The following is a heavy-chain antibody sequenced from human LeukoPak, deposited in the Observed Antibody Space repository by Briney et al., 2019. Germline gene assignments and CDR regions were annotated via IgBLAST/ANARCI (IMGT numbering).Heavy chain of an antibody. CDR1: GYTFTGYY. CDR2: INPNSGGT. J-gene: IGHJ1*01. D-gene: IGHD2-21*02. V-gene: IGHV1-2*02. Sequence: ASVKVSCKASGYTFTGYYMHWVRQAPGQGLEWMGWINPNSGGTNYAQKFQGRVTMTRDTSISTAYMELSRLRSDDTAVYHCASYCGGDCYSIAEYFQHWGQGTLVTVSS. CDR3: ASYCGGDCYSIAEYFQH.